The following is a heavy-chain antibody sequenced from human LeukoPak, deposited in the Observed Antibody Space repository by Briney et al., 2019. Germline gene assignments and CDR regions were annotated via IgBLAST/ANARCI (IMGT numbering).Heavy chain of an antibody. CDR1: GFTFSSYA. Sequence: GGSLRLSCGASGFTFSSYAMSWVRQAPGKGLEWVSAISGSGGSTYYADSVKGRFTISRDNSKNTLYLQMNSLRAEDTAVYYCAKATGRGYYYGSGTHAFDIWGQGTMVTVSS. CDR2: ISGSGGST. CDR3: AKATGRGYYYGSGTHAFDI. V-gene: IGHV3-23*01. D-gene: IGHD3-10*01. J-gene: IGHJ3*02.